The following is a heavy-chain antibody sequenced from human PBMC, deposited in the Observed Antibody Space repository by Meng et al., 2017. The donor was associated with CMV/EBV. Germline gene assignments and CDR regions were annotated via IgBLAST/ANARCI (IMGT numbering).Heavy chain of an antibody. CDR1: GFTFSSYE. CDR2: ISSSGSTI. V-gene: IGHV3-48*03. CDR3: ARGHSSGYFDY. J-gene: IGHJ4*02. Sequence: GESLKISCAASGFTFSSYEMNWVRQAPGKGLEWVSYISSSGSTIYYADSVKGRFTISGDNAKNSLYLQMNSLRAEDTAVYYCARGHSSGYFDYWGQGTLVTVSS. D-gene: IGHD6-19*01.